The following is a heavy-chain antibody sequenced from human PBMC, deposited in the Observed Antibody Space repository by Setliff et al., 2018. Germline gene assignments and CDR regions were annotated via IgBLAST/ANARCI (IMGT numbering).Heavy chain of an antibody. CDR3: ARHDAVPVIRHGFDP. V-gene: IGHV3-7*03. CDR1: GFTFSDYW. CDR2: IKQDGSET. D-gene: IGHD3-16*02. J-gene: IGHJ5*02. Sequence: GGSLRLSCVGSGFTFSDYWMSWVRQAPGKGLEWVAIIKQDGSETVYADSVKGRLTISRDNAKNSLYLQMNSLRVEDTAVYRCARHDAVPVIRHGFDPWGQGTLVTVS.